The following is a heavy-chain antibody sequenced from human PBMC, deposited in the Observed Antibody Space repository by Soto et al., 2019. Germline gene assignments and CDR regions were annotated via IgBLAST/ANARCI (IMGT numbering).Heavy chain of an antibody. Sequence: ASVEVSCKASGYSFTSYGISCVRQAPGQGPEWMGWISGHNGNTNHPQSLQGRVTMTTDTSRNTAYMELRSLRSDDTAVYYCARHRFNYYDDTVYYYFDYWGQGTLVTSPQ. V-gene: IGHV1-18*04. CDR2: ISGHNGNT. CDR1: GYSFTSYG. D-gene: IGHD3-22*01. CDR3: ARHRFNYYDDTVYYYFDY. J-gene: IGHJ4*02.